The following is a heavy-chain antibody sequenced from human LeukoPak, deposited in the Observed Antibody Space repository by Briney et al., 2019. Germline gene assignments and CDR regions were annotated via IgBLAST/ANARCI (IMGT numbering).Heavy chain of an antibody. Sequence: SQTLSLTCAISGDSVSSNSAAWNWIRQSPSRGLEWLGRTYYRSKWYNDYAVSVKSRITINPDTSKNQCSLQLNSVTPEDTAVYYCARDRRVRGYSSSWVPYYWGQGTLVTVSS. CDR3: ARDRRVRGYSSSWVPYY. CDR2: TYYRSKWYN. D-gene: IGHD6-13*01. V-gene: IGHV6-1*01. CDR1: GDSVSSNSAA. J-gene: IGHJ4*02.